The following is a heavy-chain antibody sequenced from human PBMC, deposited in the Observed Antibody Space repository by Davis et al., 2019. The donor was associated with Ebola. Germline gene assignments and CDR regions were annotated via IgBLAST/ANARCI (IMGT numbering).Heavy chain of an antibody. V-gene: IGHV1-46*01. CDR2: INPSGGST. CDR3: ARDPRDFYYYDSSGYPGGSNWFDP. J-gene: IGHJ5*02. D-gene: IGHD3-22*01. Sequence: AASVKVSCKASGHTFTSYYIHWVRQAPGQGLEWMGMINPSGGSTKYAQKFQGRVTMTRDTSTSTAYMELRSLRSDDTAVYYCARDPRDFYYYDSSGYPGGSNWFDPWGQGTLVTVSS. CDR1: GHTFTSYY.